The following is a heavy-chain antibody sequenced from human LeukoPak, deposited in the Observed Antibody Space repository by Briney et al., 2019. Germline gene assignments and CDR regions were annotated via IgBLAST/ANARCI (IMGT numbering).Heavy chain of an antibody. CDR3: TRDYLAPGYYDGSGVRWFDP. D-gene: IGHD3-22*01. CDR1: GYTFTSYY. V-gene: IGHV1-46*01. J-gene: IGHJ5*02. Sequence: ASVKVSCKASGYTFTSYYMHWVRQAPGQGLEWMGIINPSGGSTSYAQKFQGRVTMTRDTSTSTVYMELSSLRSEDTAVYYCTRDYLAPGYYDGSGVRWFDPWGQGTLVTVSS. CDR2: INPSGGST.